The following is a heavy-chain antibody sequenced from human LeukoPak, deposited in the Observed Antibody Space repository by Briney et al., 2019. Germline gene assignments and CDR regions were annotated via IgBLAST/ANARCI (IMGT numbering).Heavy chain of an antibody. CDR1: GGSISSLY. CDR3: AREYTLYRSGWFLDY. V-gene: IGHV4-59*12. D-gene: IGHD6-19*01. Sequence: PSETLSLTCTVSGGSISSLYYSWIRQPPGKGLEWIGYIYYSGSTNYNPSLKSRVTISVDTSKNQFSLKLSSVTVADTAVYYCAREYTLYRSGWFLDYWGQGTVVTVSS. CDR2: IYYSGST. J-gene: IGHJ4*02.